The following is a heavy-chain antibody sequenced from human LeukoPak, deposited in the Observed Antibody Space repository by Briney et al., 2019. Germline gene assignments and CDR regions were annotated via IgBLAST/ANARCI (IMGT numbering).Heavy chain of an antibody. CDR1: GLTFGSYE. D-gene: IGHD6-19*01. J-gene: IGHJ4*02. CDR3: ARDRLGTGVVFDI. CDR2: ISSSDSAK. Sequence: GGSLRLSCAASGLTFGSYEMNWVRQAPGKGLEWLSYISSSDSAKYYADSVKGRFTISRDNAKNSLYLQMNNLRAGDTGVYDCARDRLGTGVVFDIGRQGTLVSVST. V-gene: IGHV3-48*03.